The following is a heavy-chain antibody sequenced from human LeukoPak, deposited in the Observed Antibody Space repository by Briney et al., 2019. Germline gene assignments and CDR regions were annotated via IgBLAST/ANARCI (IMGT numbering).Heavy chain of an antibody. CDR2: VYYSGST. CDR1: GGSISSYY. D-gene: IGHD6-19*01. Sequence: SETLSLTRAVSGGSISSYYRRWIRQPPAKGLEWMGDVYYSGSTNYNPSLKSRVSLSVDTPKNQFSLKLNSVTAADTAVYYCARAVYSSGPRYWFDSWGQGTLVTVSS. V-gene: IGHV4-59*01. J-gene: IGHJ5*01. CDR3: ARAVYSSGPRYWFDS.